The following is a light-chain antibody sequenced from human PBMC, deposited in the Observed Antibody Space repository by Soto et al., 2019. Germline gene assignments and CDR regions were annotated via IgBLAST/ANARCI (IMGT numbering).Light chain of an antibody. V-gene: IGLV4-69*01. J-gene: IGLJ2*01. Sequence: QSVLTQSPSASASLGASVKLTCTLSIGHSNYAIAWHQQQPEKGPRYLMKLNRDGSHRQGHGIPHRLSGSISVAERYLTIPSLQSEDEADYYCQTGGTGLVLFGVGTKVTVL. CDR1: IGHSNYA. CDR2: LNRDGSH. CDR3: QTGGTGLVL.